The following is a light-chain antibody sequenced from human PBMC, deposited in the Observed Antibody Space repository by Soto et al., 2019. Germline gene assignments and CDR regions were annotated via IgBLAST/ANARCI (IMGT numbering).Light chain of an antibody. J-gene: IGKJ1*01. CDR1: QSVSSSY. Sequence: EIVLTQSPGTLSLSPGERATLSCRASQSVSSSYLAWYQQKPGQAPRLLIYGASSRATGIPDRFSGSGSGIDFTLTISRLEPEDFAVYYCQQYGSSLEITFGQGTKVDIK. V-gene: IGKV3-20*01. CDR2: GAS. CDR3: QQYGSSLEIT.